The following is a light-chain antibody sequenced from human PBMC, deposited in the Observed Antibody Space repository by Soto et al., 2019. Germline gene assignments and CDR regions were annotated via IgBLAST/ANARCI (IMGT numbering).Light chain of an antibody. V-gene: IGLV2-14*01. J-gene: IGLJ3*02. CDR1: SSDVGGYNY. Sequence: QSALTQPASVSGSPGQSITISCTGTSSDVGGYNYVSWYQQHPGKAPKLMIYDVSNRPSGVSNRFSCSKSGNTASLTISGLQAEDEADYYCSSYTSSSSWVFGGGTKVTVL. CDR2: DVS. CDR3: SSYTSSSSWV.